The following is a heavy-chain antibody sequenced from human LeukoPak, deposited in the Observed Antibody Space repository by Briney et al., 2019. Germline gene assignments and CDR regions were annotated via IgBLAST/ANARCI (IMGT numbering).Heavy chain of an antibody. D-gene: IGHD6-19*01. CDR1: GFTFSSYG. CDR3: AKAPVAGIYFDY. CDR2: ISYDGSNK. V-gene: IGHV3-30*18. J-gene: IGHJ4*02. Sequence: PGGSLRLSCAASGFTFSSYGMHWVRQAPGKGLEWVAVISYDGSNKYYADSVKGRFTISRDNSKNTLYLKMNSWRAEDTAVYYCAKAPVAGIYFDYWGQGTLVTVSS.